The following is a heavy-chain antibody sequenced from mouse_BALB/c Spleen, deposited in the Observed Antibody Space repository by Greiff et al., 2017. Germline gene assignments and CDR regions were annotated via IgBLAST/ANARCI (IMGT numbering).Heavy chain of an antibody. D-gene: IGHD2-1*01. CDR2: INPSNGGT. J-gene: IGHJ4*01. V-gene: IGHV1S81*02. CDR1: GYTFTSYY. Sequence: QVQLQQSGAELVKPGASVKLSCKASGYTFTSYYMYWVKQRPGQGLEWIGEINPSNGGTNFNEKFKSKATLTVDKSSSTAYMQLSSLTSEDSAVYYCTRTLLLNYAMDYWGQGTSVTVSS. CDR3: TRTLLLNYAMDY.